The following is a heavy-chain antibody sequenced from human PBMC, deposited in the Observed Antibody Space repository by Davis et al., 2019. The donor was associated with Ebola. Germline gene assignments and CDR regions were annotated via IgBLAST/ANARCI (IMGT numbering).Heavy chain of an antibody. CDR1: GGSISSSSYY. CDR3: ERQSEGQQRAYYYYYGMDV. V-gene: IGHV4-39*01. J-gene: IGHJ6*02. Sequence: MPSETLSLTCTVSGGSISSSSYYWVWIRQPPGKGLEWIGSIYYSGSTYYNPSLKSRVTISVDKSKNQFSLKPSSVTAADTAVYYCERQSEGQQRAYYYYYGMDVWGQGTTVTVSS. D-gene: IGHD6-13*01. CDR2: IYYSGST.